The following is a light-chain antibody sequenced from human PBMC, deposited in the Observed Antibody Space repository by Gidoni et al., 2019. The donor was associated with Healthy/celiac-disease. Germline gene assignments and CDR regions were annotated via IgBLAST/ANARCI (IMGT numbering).Light chain of an antibody. CDR2: DAS. CDR3: QQRSDWPPLT. J-gene: IGKJ4*01. CDR1: QSVSSY. V-gene: IGKV3-11*01. Sequence: EIVLTHSPATLSLSPGERATLSCRASQSVSSYLAWYQRKPGQAPRLLIYDASNRATGNPARFSDSGSGTDFTLTISSLEPEGFAVYYCQQRSDWPPLTFGGGTKVEIK.